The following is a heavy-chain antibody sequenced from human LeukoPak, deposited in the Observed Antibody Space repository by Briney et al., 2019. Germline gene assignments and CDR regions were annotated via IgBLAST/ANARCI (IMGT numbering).Heavy chain of an antibody. CDR3: AREGESGYVWGSYRNFDY. CDR2: IKQDGSEK. D-gene: IGHD3-16*02. CDR1: GFTFSSYW. V-gene: IGHV3-7*01. Sequence: GGSLRLSCAASGFTFSSYWMSWVRQAPGKGLEWVANIKQDGSEKYYVDSVKGRFTISRDNAKNSLYLQMNSLRAEETAVYYCAREGESGYVWGSYRNFDYWGQGTLVTVSS. J-gene: IGHJ4*02.